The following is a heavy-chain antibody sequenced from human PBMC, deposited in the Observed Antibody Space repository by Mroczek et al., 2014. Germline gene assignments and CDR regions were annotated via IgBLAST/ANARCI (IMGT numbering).Heavy chain of an antibody. CDR3: ARTFYYDSSKNGFFDY. J-gene: IGHJ4*02. Sequence: VQLQQSGGGLIQPGGSLRLSCAASGFTVSSNYMSWVRQAPGKGLEWVSVIYSGGSTYYADSVKGRFTISRDNSKNTLYLQMNSLRAEDTAVYYCARTFYYDSSKNGFFDYWGQGTLVTVSS. CDR2: IYSGGST. D-gene: IGHD3-22*01. V-gene: IGHV3-53*01. CDR1: GFTVSSNY.